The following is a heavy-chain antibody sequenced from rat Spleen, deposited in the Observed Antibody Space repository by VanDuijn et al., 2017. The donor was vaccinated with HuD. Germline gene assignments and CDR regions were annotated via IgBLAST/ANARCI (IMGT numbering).Heavy chain of an antibody. D-gene: IGHD1-11*01. Sequence: EVQLVESGGGLVQPGSPLKLSCAASGFTFSSNWLNWIRQAPGKGLEWVATISSDGRRNYYRDSVKGRFTISRDNAKRTLFLQMDSLRSDDTATYYCARPTEGIAWFAYWGQGTLVTVSS. CDR2: ISSDGRRN. CDR1: GFTFSSNW. V-gene: IGHV5-29*01. J-gene: IGHJ3*01. CDR3: ARPTEGIAWFAY.